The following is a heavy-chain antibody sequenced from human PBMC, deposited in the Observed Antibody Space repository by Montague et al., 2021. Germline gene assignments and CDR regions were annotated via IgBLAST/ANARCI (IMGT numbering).Heavy chain of an antibody. Sequence: SLRLSCAASGFTYSSYAMHWVRQAPGKGLKWVAVISFDGSNKYYADSVKGRFTISRDNSKITLFLQMNSLRAEDTAVYFCARVLRSFDWTGAGFDYWGQGTLVTVSS. V-gene: IGHV3-30-3*01. CDR3: ARVLRSFDWTGAGFDY. CDR1: GFTYSSYA. J-gene: IGHJ4*02. CDR2: ISFDGSNK. D-gene: IGHD3-9*01.